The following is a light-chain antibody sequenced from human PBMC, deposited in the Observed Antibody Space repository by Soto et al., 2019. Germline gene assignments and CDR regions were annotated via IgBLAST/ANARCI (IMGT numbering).Light chain of an antibody. J-gene: IGLJ2*01. CDR1: SSNIGSNT. Sequence: QSVLTQPPSASGTPGQRVTISCSGSSSNIGSNTVNWYQQLPGTAPKLLIYSNNQRPSGVPDRFSGSKSGTSASLDISGLQSEYEADYYCAAWDDSLNVLFGGVTKVTVL. CDR2: SNN. CDR3: AAWDDSLNVL. V-gene: IGLV1-44*01.